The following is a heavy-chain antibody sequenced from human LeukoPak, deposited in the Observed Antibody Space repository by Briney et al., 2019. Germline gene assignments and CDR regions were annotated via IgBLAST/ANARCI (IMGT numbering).Heavy chain of an antibody. D-gene: IGHD6-19*01. CDR1: GYTFTGYY. CDR3: ASSVSGTSGWPLDY. Sequence: ASVKVSCKASGYTFTGYYMHWVRQAPGQGLEWMGWINPNSGGTDYAQKFQGRVTMTRDTSISTAYMEVSSLRSDDTAVYFCASSVSGTSGWPLDYWGQGTLVSVSS. V-gene: IGHV1-2*02. J-gene: IGHJ4*02. CDR2: INPNSGGT.